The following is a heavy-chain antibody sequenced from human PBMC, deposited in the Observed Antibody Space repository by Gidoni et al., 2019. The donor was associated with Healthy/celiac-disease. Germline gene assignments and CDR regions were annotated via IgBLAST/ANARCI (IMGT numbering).Heavy chain of an antibody. Sequence: EVQLVESGGGLVQPGGSLRLSCAASGFTFSSYWMSWVRQAPGKGLEWVANIKQDGSEKYYVESGKGRFTISRDNAKNSLYLQMNSLRAEDTAVYYCARDSLYDSSGYYKYWGQGTLVTVSS. CDR1: GFTFSSYW. CDR3: ARDSLYDSSGYYKY. J-gene: IGHJ4*02. CDR2: IKQDGSEK. V-gene: IGHV3-7*01. D-gene: IGHD3-22*01.